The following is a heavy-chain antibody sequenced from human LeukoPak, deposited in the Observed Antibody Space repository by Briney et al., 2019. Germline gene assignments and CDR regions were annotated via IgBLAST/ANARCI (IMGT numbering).Heavy chain of an antibody. D-gene: IGHD1-1*01. CDR1: GYSISSGYY. CDR3: ARGTTEPYYFDY. V-gene: IGHV4-38-2*02. J-gene: IGHJ4*02. CDR2: IYHSGST. Sequence: SETLSLTCTVSGYSISSGYYWGWIRQPPGKGLEWIGSIYHSGSTYYNPSLKSRVTISVDTSKNQFSLKLSSVTAADTAVYYCARGTTEPYYFDYWGQGTLVTVSS.